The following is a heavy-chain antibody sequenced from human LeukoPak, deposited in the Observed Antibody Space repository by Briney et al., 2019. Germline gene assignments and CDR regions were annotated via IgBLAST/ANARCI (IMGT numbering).Heavy chain of an antibody. Sequence: SETLSLTCTVSGGSISSSSYYWGWIRQPPGKGLEWIGSIYYSGSTYYNPSLKSRVTISVDTSKNQFSLKLSSVTAADTAVYYCASSFEEAPPLIVVVKVEWPYFQHWGQGTLVTVSS. CDR1: GGSISSSSYY. D-gene: IGHD3-22*01. J-gene: IGHJ1*01. V-gene: IGHV4-39*07. CDR2: IYYSGST. CDR3: ASSFEEAPPLIVVVKVEWPYFQH.